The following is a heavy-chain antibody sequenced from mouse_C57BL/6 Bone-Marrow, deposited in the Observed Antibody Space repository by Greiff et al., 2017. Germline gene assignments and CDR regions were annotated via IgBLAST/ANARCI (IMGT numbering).Heavy chain of an antibody. J-gene: IGHJ2*01. Sequence: QVQLQQSGAELVRPGASVTLSCKASGYTFTDYEMHWVKQTPVHGLEWIGAIDPETGGTAYNQKFKGKAILTADKSSSTAYMELRSLTSEDSAVYYCTPWLLRSHYWGQGTTLTVSS. V-gene: IGHV1-15*01. CDR2: IDPETGGT. D-gene: IGHD2-3*01. CDR3: TPWLLRSHY. CDR1: GYTFTDYE.